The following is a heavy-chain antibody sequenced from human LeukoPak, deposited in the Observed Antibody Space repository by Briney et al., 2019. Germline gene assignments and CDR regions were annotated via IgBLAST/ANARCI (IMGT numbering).Heavy chain of an antibody. CDR3: ARVYYYDSSGYYPPDYYYGMDV. J-gene: IGHJ6*02. D-gene: IGHD3-22*01. V-gene: IGHV3-33*01. CDR1: GFTFSSYG. CDR2: IWYDGSNK. Sequence: AGGSLRLSCAASGFTFSSYGMHWLRQAPGKGLEWVAVIWYDGSNKYYADSVKGRFTISRDNSKNTLYLQMNSLRAEDTAVYYCARVYYYDSSGYYPPDYYYGMDVWGQGTTVTVSS.